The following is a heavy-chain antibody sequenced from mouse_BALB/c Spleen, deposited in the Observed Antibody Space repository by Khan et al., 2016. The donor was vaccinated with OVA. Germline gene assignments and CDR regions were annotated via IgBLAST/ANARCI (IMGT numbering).Heavy chain of an antibody. CDR2: IWGDGAT. J-gene: IGHJ3*01. CDR3: GIIYYVLAWFTF. Sequence: QVQLKESGPGLVAPSQSLSITCTVSGFSLISYGVSWIRQPPGKGLEWLGVIWGDGATNYHSALKSRLSISKDISQSQVFFQLNSLQTDDTATYYCGIIYYVLAWFTFWGQGTLVTVSA. CDR1: GFSLISYG. V-gene: IGHV2-3*01. D-gene: IGHD1-1*01.